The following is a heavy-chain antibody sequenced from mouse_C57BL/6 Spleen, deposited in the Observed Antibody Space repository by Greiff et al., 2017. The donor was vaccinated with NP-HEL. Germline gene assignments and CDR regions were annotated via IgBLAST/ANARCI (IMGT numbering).Heavy chain of an antibody. CDR2: ISDGGSYT. D-gene: IGHD2-9*01. Sequence: EVQGVESGGGLVKPGGSLKLSCAASGFTFSSYAMSWVRQTPEKRLEWVATISDGGSYTYYPDNVKGRFTISRDNAKNNLYLQMSHLKSEDTAMYYCAREGGPTRVTTDAMDYWGQGTSVTVSS. CDR3: AREGGPTRVTTDAMDY. V-gene: IGHV5-4*01. J-gene: IGHJ4*01. CDR1: GFTFSSYA.